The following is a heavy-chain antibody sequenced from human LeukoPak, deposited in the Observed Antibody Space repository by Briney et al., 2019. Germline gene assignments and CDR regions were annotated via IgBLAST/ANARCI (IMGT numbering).Heavy chain of an antibody. V-gene: IGHV1-69*05. CDR1: GGTFSNYA. CDR3: AIVVVPAAYYYYMDV. J-gene: IGHJ6*03. Sequence: SVKVSCKASGGTFSNYAISWVRQAPGQGLEWMGGIIPIFGTANYAQKFQGRVTITTDESTNTAYMELSSLRSEDTAVYYCAIVVVPAAYYYYMDVWGKGTTVTVSS. CDR2: IIPIFGTA. D-gene: IGHD2-2*01.